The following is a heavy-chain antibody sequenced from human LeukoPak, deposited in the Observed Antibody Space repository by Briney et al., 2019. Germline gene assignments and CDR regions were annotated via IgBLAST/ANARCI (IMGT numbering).Heavy chain of an antibody. V-gene: IGHV4-34*01. D-gene: IGHD2/OR15-2a*01. CDR2: INHSGST. J-gene: IGHJ5*02. Sequence: SGTLSLTCAVYGGSFSGYYWSWIRQPPGKGLEWIGEINHSGSTNYNPSLKSRVTISVDTSENQFSLKLSSVTAADTAVYYRARGAAGNIVEDWFDPWGQGTLVTVSS. CDR1: GGSFSGYY. CDR3: ARGAAGNIVEDWFDP.